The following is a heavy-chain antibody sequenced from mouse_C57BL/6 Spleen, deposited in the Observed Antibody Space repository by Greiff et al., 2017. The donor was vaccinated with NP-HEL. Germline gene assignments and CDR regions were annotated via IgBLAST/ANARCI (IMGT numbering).Heavy chain of an antibody. D-gene: IGHD4-1*02. CDR1: GYTFTDYY. CDR2: IYPGSGNT. CDR3: ARGQLGWFAY. V-gene: IGHV1-76*01. J-gene: IGHJ3*01. Sequence: LVESGAELVRPGASVKLSCKASGYTFTDYYINWVKQRPGQGLEWIARIYPGSGNTYYNEKFKGKATLTAEKSSSTAYMQLSSLTSEDSAVYFCARGQLGWFAYWGQGTLVTVSA.